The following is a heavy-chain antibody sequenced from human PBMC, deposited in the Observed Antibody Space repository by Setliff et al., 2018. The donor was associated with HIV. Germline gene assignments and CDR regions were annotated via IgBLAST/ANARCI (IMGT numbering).Heavy chain of an antibody. CDR3: ARYTSKVDWFDP. D-gene: IGHD2-2*02. Sequence: PSETLSLTCTVSGDSSSSYYCNWIRQPAGKGLEWIGHMYISGSTNYNPSLKSRVTIFVDTSKTQLYLKLRSVTASDTAVYYCARYTSKVDWFDPWGQGTLVTVSS. V-gene: IGHV4-4*08. J-gene: IGHJ5*02. CDR1: GDSSSSYY. CDR2: MYISGST.